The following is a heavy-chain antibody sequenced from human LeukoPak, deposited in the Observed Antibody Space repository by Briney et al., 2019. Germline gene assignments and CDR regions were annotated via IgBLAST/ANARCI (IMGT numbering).Heavy chain of an antibody. CDR3: ARDPGYYYDSSV. D-gene: IGHD3-22*01. CDR1: GFTVSSNY. V-gene: IGHV3-66*01. J-gene: IGHJ6*02. CDR2: IYSGGST. Sequence: GGSLRLSCAASGFTVSSNYMSWVRQAPGKGLEWVSVIYSGGSTYYADSVKGRFTISRDNSKNTLYLQMNSLRAEDKAVYYCARDPGYYYDSSVWGQGTTVTVSS.